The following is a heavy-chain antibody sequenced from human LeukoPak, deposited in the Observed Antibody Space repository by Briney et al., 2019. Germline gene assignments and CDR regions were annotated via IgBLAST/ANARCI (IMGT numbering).Heavy chain of an antibody. CDR3: ARGSQFRQQLLRDY. V-gene: IGHV4-38-2*02. Sequence: SETLSLTCTVSGYSISSGYYWGWIRQPPGKGLEWIGSIYHSGSTYYNPSLKSRVTISVDTSKNQFSLKLSSVTAADTAVYYCARGSQFRQQLLRDYWGQGTLVTVSS. D-gene: IGHD6-13*01. CDR1: GYSISSGYY. CDR2: IYHSGST. J-gene: IGHJ4*02.